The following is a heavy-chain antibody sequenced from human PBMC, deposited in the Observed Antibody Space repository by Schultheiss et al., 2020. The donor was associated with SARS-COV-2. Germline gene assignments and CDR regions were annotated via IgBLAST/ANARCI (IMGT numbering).Heavy chain of an antibody. V-gene: IGHV3-21*01. D-gene: IGHD2-15*01. J-gene: IGHJ2*01. Sequence: GESLKISCAASGFTFSSYGMNWVRQAPGKGLEWVSSISSSSSYIYYADSVKGRFTISRDNAKNSLYLQMNSLRAEDTAVYYCARRGSGDWYFDLWGRGTLVTVSS. CDR2: ISSSSSYI. CDR1: GFTFSSYG. CDR3: ARRGSGDWYFDL.